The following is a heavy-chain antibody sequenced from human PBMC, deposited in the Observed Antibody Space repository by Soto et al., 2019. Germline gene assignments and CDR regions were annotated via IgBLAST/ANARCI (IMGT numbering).Heavy chain of an antibody. J-gene: IGHJ6*02. V-gene: IGHV3-23*01. Sequence: GGSLRLSCAASGFTFSSYAMSWVRQAPGKGLEWVSAISGSGGSTYYADSVKGRFTISRDNSKNTLYLQMNSLRAEDTAVYYCAKAGYYYDSSGHYSGYYYGMDVWGQGTTVTV. CDR3: AKAGYYYDSSGHYSGYYYGMDV. D-gene: IGHD3-22*01. CDR1: GFTFSSYA. CDR2: ISGSGGST.